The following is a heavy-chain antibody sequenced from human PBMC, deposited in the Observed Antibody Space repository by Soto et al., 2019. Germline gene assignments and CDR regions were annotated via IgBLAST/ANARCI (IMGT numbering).Heavy chain of an antibody. J-gene: IGHJ1*01. V-gene: IGHV3-66*01. CDR1: GFTVSSNY. CDR2: IYSGGGT. D-gene: IGHD1-26*01. CDR3: ARYLVGATTEYFPL. Sequence: PGGSLRLSCAASGFTVSSNYMSWVRHAPGKGLEWVSVIYSGGGTYYADSVKGRFTISRDNSKNTLYLQMNSLRAEDTAVYYCARYLVGATTEYFPLCGQGTLVTVSS.